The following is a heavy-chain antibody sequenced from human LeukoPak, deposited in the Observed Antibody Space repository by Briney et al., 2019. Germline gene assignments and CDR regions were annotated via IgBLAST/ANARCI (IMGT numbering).Heavy chain of an antibody. D-gene: IGHD4-17*01. Sequence: SGGSLRLSCAASGFTFSSYAMHWVRQAPGKGLEYVSAISSNGGSTYYANSVKGRFTISRDNSKNTLYLQMGSLRAEDMAVYYCARAHGDYQAYYYYYMDVWGKGTTVTISS. J-gene: IGHJ6*03. CDR3: ARAHGDYQAYYYYYMDV. V-gene: IGHV3-64*01. CDR2: ISSNGGST. CDR1: GFTFSSYA.